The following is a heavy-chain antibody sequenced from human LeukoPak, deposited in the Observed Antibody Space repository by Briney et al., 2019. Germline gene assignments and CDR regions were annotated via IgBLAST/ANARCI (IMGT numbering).Heavy chain of an antibody. J-gene: IGHJ4*02. CDR1: GFTFGSYS. CDR3: ARDGLSSLFDY. Sequence: GGSLRLSCAASGFTFGSYSMNWVRQAPGKGLEWVSSISSSSSYIYYADSVKGRFTISRDNAKNSLYLQMNSLRAEDTAVYYCARDGLSSLFDYWGQGTLVTVSS. CDR2: ISSSSSYI. V-gene: IGHV3-21*01. D-gene: IGHD6-6*01.